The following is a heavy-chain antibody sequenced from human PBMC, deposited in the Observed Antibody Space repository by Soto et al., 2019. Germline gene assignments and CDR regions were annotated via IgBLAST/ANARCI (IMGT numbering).Heavy chain of an antibody. D-gene: IGHD3-16*02. V-gene: IGHV1-2*02. J-gene: IGHJ4*02. CDR3: VRDIGRSLASVRFDA. CDR1: GYTFTASY. CDR2: INPDSGIT. Sequence: QVQLVQSGAELKKPGASVKVSCKASGYTFTASYIHWLRQAPGQGLEWMGWINPDSGITNYARKFQGRVTLTGDTSISTAYMELNTLKSDDSALYYCVRDIGRSLASVRFDAWGQGTLVTVSS.